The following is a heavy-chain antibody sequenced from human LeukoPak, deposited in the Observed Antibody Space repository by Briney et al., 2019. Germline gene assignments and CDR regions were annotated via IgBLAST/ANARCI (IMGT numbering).Heavy chain of an antibody. J-gene: IGHJ4*02. CDR2: IYPGDSDT. D-gene: IGHD5-18*01. CDR3: ARLTVMVSPFDY. Sequence: GESLKISCKGSGYSFTNYCIGWVRQMLEKGLEWMGIIYPGDSDTRYSPSFQGQVTISADKSICTAYLQWSSLKASDTAIYYCARLTVMVSPFDYWGQGTLVTVSS. V-gene: IGHV5-51*01. CDR1: GYSFTNYC.